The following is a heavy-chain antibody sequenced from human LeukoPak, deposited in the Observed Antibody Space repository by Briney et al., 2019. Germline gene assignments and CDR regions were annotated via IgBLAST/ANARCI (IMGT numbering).Heavy chain of an antibody. CDR1: GGSISSSSYY. CDR3: ARDAGHQLSRRNYYAMDV. Sequence: TSETLSLTCTVSGGSISSSSYYWGWIRQPPGKGLEWIGSIYYGGSSYYNPSLNSRVTISVDTSNNQFSLKVNSVTAADTAVYYCARDAGHQLSRRNYYAMDVWGQGTTVTVSS. D-gene: IGHD2-2*01. V-gene: IGHV4-39*07. J-gene: IGHJ6*02. CDR2: IYYGGSS.